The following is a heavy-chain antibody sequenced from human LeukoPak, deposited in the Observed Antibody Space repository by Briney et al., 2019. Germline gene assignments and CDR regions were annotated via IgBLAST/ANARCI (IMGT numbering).Heavy chain of an antibody. CDR2: IIPILGIA. V-gene: IGHV1-69*04. CDR1: GGTFSSYA. D-gene: IGHD6-13*01. J-gene: IGHJ6*02. Sequence: ASVKVSRKASGGTFSSYAISWVRQAPGQGLEWMGRIIPILGIANYAQKFQGRVTITADKSTSTAYMELSSLRSEDTAVYYCARDHPPIAAAPDYYYYGMDVWGQGTTVTVSS. CDR3: ARDHPPIAAAPDYYYYGMDV.